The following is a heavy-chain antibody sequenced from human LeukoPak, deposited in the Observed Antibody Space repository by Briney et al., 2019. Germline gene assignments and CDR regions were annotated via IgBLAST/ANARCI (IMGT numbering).Heavy chain of an antibody. CDR1: GYSFTSYW. Sequence: GESLKISCKGSGYSFTSYWIGWVRQMPGKGLEWMGIIYPGDSDTRYSPSFQGQVTISADKSISTAYLRWSSLKASDTAMYYCAKTTGYCSNTSCYTEEYFQHWGQGTLVTVSS. CDR2: IYPGDSDT. D-gene: IGHD2-2*02. J-gene: IGHJ1*01. V-gene: IGHV5-51*01. CDR3: AKTTGYCSNTSCYTEEYFQH.